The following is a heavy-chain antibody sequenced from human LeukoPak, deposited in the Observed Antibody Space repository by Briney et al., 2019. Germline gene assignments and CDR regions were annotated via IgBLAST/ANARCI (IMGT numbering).Heavy chain of an antibody. V-gene: IGHV3-11*01. Sequence: GGSLRLSCLASGFTFRDYGMSWVRQVPGKGLEWVSYISSSGSTIYYADSVKGRFTISRDNAKNSLYLQMNSLRAEDTAVYYCARYYSSGYYSNYWGQGTLVTVSS. D-gene: IGHD3-22*01. CDR1: GFTFRDYG. CDR3: ARYYSSGYYSNY. J-gene: IGHJ4*02. CDR2: ISSSGSTI.